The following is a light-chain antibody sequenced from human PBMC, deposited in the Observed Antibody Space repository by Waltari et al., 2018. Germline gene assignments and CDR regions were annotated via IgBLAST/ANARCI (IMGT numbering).Light chain of an antibody. CDR2: NAS. V-gene: IGKV1-5*03. J-gene: IGKJ4*01. Sequence: DIQMTQSPSPLSASVGDRVTITCRASPSVSHWLAWYQQKPGKAPKLLISNASSLEKEVPSRCRGSGSGTEFTLTITNLQPDDFATFYCQRYDDYPPTFGGGTKVEIK. CDR1: PSVSHW. CDR3: QRYDDYPPT.